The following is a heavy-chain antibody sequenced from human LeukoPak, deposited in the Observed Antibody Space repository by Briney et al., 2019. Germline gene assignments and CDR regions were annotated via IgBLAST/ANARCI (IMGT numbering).Heavy chain of an antibody. Sequence: PGGSLRLSCAASGFTVSSNYMSWVRQAPGKGLEWVSVIYSGGSTYYADSVKGRFTISRDNSKNTLYLQMNSLRAEDTAVYYCARLLTAALEDYWGQGTLVTVSS. CDR3: ARLLTAALEDY. CDR1: GFTVSSNY. D-gene: IGHD2-2*01. CDR2: IYSGGST. J-gene: IGHJ4*02. V-gene: IGHV3-66*02.